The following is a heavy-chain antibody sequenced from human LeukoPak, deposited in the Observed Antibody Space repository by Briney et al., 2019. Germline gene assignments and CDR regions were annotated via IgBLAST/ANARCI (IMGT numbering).Heavy chain of an antibody. D-gene: IGHD5-18*01. CDR1: GGSISSGGYS. V-gene: IGHV4-30-2*01. CDR2: IYHSGST. Sequence: SETLSLTCAVSGGSISSGGYSWSWIRQPPGKGLEWIGYIYHSGSTYYNPSLKSRVTISVDRSKNQFSLKLSSVTAADTAVYYCARGIQLWFFDYWGQGTLVTVSS. J-gene: IGHJ4*02. CDR3: ARGIQLWFFDY.